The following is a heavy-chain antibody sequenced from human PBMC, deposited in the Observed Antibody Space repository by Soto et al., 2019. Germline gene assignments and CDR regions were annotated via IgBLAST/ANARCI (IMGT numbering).Heavy chain of an antibody. J-gene: IGHJ3*02. CDR1: GYSFTSYW. CDR3: ARLEYYYDSSGYYPDAFDI. CDR2: IYPGDSDT. V-gene: IGHV5-51*01. D-gene: IGHD3-22*01. Sequence: VASLRLSCKGSGYSFTSYWIGWVRQMPGKGLEWMGIIYPGDSDTRYSPSFQGQVTISADKSISTAYLQWSSLKASDTAMYYCARLEYYYDSSGYYPDAFDIWGQGTMVTVSS.